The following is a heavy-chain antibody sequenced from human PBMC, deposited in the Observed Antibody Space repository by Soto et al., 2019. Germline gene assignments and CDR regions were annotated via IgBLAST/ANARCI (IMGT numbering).Heavy chain of an antibody. CDR2: ISWNSGSI. CDR1: GFTFDDYA. Sequence: GGSLRLSCAASGFTFDDYAMHWVRQAPGKGLEWVSGISWNSGSIGYADSVKGRFTISRDNAKTSLYLQMNSLRAEDTALYYCAKAKLDHETNYYYYYYMDVWGKGTTVTVSS. CDR3: AKAKLDHETNYYYYYYMDV. J-gene: IGHJ6*03. V-gene: IGHV3-9*01. D-gene: IGHD6-6*01.